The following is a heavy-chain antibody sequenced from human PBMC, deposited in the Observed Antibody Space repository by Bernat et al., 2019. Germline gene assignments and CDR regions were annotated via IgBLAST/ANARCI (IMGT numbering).Heavy chain of an antibody. CDR2: ISTSGGST. Sequence: EVRLVESGGSLLQPGGSLRLSCAASGFTFSSYAMSWVRQAQGKGLEWVSSISTSGGSTYYADSVKVRFTISRDNSKNTLFLQMNSLRAEDTAVYHCARREAHYASWSSAFDYWGQGTLVTVSS. CDR1: GFTFSSYA. J-gene: IGHJ4*02. D-gene: IGHD3-10*01. CDR3: ARREAHYASWSSAFDY. V-gene: IGHV3-23*04.